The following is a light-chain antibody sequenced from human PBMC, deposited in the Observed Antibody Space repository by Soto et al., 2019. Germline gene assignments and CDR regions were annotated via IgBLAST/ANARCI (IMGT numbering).Light chain of an antibody. CDR1: SSDVGGY. Sequence: QSALTQPRSVSGSPGQSVTISCTGISSDVGGYVSWYQHHPGKAPKLMIYDVTKRPSGVPDRLSGSKSGNTASLTSSGLQAEDEADYSCCSYTGSSTFVVFGGGTKLTVL. CDR3: CSYTGSSTFVV. V-gene: IGLV2-11*01. J-gene: IGLJ2*01. CDR2: DVT.